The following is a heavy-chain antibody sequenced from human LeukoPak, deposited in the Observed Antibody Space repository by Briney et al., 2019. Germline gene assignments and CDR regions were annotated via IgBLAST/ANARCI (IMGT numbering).Heavy chain of an antibody. D-gene: IGHD6-13*01. J-gene: IGHJ5*02. CDR2: IYYSGST. CDR1: GGSISSYY. V-gene: IGHV4-59*08. CDR3: AKGIAAAEAWFDP. Sequence: SETLSLTCTVSGGSISSYYWSWIRQPPGKGLEWIGYIYYSGSTNYNPSLKSRVTISVDTSKNQFSLKLSSVTAADTAVYYCAKGIAAAEAWFDPWGQGTLVTVSS.